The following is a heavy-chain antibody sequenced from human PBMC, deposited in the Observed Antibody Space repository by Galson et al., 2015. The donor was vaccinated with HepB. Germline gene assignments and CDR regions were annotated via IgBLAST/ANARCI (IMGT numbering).Heavy chain of an antibody. D-gene: IGHD3-10*01. CDR3: ARGSKWFGVLLYGARLGYYGMDV. CDR2: IYYSGST. J-gene: IGHJ6*02. CDR1: GGSISSSSYY. Sequence: SETLSLTCTVSGGSISSSSYYWGWIRQPPGKGLEWIGSIYYSGSTYYNPSLKSRVTISVDTSKNQFSLKLSSVTAADTAVYYCARGSKWFGVLLYGARLGYYGMDVWGQGTTVTVSS. V-gene: IGHV4-39*07.